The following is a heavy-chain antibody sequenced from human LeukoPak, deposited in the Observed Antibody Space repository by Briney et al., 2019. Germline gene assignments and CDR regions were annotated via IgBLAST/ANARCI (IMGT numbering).Heavy chain of an antibody. J-gene: IGHJ4*02. V-gene: IGHV3-7*04. CDR1: GFTFSSYW. D-gene: IGHD6-13*01. Sequence: GGSLRLSCAASGFTFSSYWMSWVRQAPGKGLEWVANIKQDGSEKYYVDSVKGRFAVFRDNAKNSLSLQMSILRLEDTAVYYCARGVSWTFDNWGRGAPVIVSS. CDR3: ARGVSWTFDN. CDR2: IKQDGSEK.